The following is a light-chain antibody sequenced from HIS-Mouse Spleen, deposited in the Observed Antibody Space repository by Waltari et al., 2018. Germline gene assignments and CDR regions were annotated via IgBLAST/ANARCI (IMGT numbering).Light chain of an antibody. V-gene: IGLV3-10*01. CDR2: EDS. J-gene: IGLJ2*01. CDR1: ALPKKY. Sequence: SYELTQPPSVSVSPGQTARITCPGAALPKKYAYWYQQKSGQAPVLVIYEDSKRPAGIPERFSGSSSGTMATLTISGARVEDEADYYCYSTDSSGNHRVFGGGTKLTVL. CDR3: YSTDSSGNHRV.